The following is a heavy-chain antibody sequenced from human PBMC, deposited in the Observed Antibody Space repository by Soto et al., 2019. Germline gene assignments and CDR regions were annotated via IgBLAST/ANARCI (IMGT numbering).Heavy chain of an antibody. J-gene: IGHJ4*02. Sequence: SETLSLTCAVYGGSFSGYYWSWIRQPPGKGLEWIGEINHSGSTNYNPSLKSRVTISVDTSKNQFSLKLSSVTAADTAVYYCARGDNGYSSSWYFDYWGQGTLVTVS. CDR1: GGSFSGYY. D-gene: IGHD6-13*01. V-gene: IGHV4-34*01. CDR2: INHSGST. CDR3: ARGDNGYSSSWYFDY.